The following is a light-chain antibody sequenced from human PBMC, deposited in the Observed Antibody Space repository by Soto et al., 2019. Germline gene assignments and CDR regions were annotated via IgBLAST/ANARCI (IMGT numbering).Light chain of an antibody. CDR1: QSISSY. V-gene: IGKV1-39*01. CDR2: AAS. J-gene: IGKJ3*01. CDR3: QQSYSTPL. Sequence: DIPMTPSPSSLSASLVDRVTITCRASQSISSYLNWYQQKPGKAPKLLIYAASSLQSGVPSRFSGSGSGTDFTLTISSLQPEDFATYYCQQSYSTPLFGPGTKVDIK.